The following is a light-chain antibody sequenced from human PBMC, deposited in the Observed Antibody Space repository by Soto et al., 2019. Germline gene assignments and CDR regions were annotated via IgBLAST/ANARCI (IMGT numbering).Light chain of an antibody. CDR1: QIISSY. V-gene: IGKV1-39*01. CDR2: AAS. CDR3: QKLYITPFP. J-gene: IGKJ3*01. Sequence: DIKMTQSPSSLSASVGDRVTITCRASQIISSYLNWYQPKPGKAPKLLIDAASSFLSGVPSRFRGSVSGTHFTLPSSSLQPEASATYFWQKLYITPFPCGPGTKLDI.